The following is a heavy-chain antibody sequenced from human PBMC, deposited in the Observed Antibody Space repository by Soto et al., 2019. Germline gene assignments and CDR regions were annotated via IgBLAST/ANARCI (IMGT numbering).Heavy chain of an antibody. V-gene: IGHV1-46*01. J-gene: IGHJ6*02. Sequence: ASVKVSCKASGYTFSSYYMHWVRQAPGQGLEWMGIINPSGGSTSYAQKFQGRVTMTRDTSTSTVYMELSSLKASDTAMYYCARTSAAGKYYYGMEVWGQGTTVTVSS. CDR1: GYTFSSYY. CDR3: ARTSAAGKYYYGMEV. D-gene: IGHD6-13*01. CDR2: INPSGGST.